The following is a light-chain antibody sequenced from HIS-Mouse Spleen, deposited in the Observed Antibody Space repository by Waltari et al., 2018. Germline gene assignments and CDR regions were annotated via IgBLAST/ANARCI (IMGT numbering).Light chain of an antibody. CDR1: IRDVGGDNL. J-gene: IGLJ1*01. CDR3: CSYAGSYTYV. V-gene: IGLV2-11*01. CDR2: GVS. Sequence: QSALTQPRSVSGSPGQSGTIACPGTIRDVGGDNLSSWDQQHPGKAPKLMMYGVSKRPSGVPDRFSGSKSGNTASLTISGLQAEDEADYYCCSYAGSYTYVFGTGTKVTVL.